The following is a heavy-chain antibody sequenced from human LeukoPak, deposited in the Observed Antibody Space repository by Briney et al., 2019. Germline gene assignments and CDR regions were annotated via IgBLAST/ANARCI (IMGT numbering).Heavy chain of an antibody. CDR2: IYYSGST. D-gene: IGHD2-2*01. CDR3: ASLIVVVPAAMQDYYYYGMDV. CDR1: GGSISSYY. J-gene: IGHJ6*02. Sequence: SETLSLTCTVSGGSISSYYWSWIRQPPGKGLEWIGYIYYSGSTNYNPSLKSRVTISVDTSKNQFSLKLSSVTAADTAVYYWASLIVVVPAAMQDYYYYGMDVWGPGTTVTVSS. V-gene: IGHV4-59*08.